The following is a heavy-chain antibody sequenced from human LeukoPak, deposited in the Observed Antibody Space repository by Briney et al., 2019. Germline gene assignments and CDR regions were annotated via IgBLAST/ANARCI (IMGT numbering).Heavy chain of an antibody. V-gene: IGHV3-30*04. D-gene: IGHD3-10*01. Sequence: PGGSLRLSCAASGFTFSSYAMHWVRQAPGKGLGGVAVISYDGSNKYYADSVKGRFTISRDNSKNTLYLQMNSLRAEDTAVYYCARDPDYYGSGSYLDYWGQGTLVTVSS. CDR3: ARDPDYYGSGSYLDY. CDR1: GFTFSSYA. J-gene: IGHJ4*02. CDR2: ISYDGSNK.